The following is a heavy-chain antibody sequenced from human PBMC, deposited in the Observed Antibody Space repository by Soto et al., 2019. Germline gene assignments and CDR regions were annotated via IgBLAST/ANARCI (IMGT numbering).Heavy chain of an antibody. CDR2: ISVSGGST. CDR1: GFTFSTYA. Sequence: GGSLRLSCEASGFTFSTYAMSWVRQAPGKGLEWVSSISVSGGSTYYADSVKGRFTISRDSSKNTLYLQMNSLRAEDTAVYYCAKDHWGAVTTIDYWGQGTLVTVSS. V-gene: IGHV3-23*01. CDR3: AKDHWGAVTTIDY. J-gene: IGHJ4*02. D-gene: IGHD4-17*01.